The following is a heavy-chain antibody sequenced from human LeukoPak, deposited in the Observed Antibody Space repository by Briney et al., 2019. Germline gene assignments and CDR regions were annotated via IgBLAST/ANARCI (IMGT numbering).Heavy chain of an antibody. J-gene: IGHJ4*02. D-gene: IGHD1-26*01. V-gene: IGHV4-59*01. CDR3: ARDPGREDPRTYFDY. CDR1: GGSISSYY. CDR2: IYYSGST. Sequence: SETLSLTCTVSGGSISSYYWSWIRQPPGKGLEWIGYIYYSGSTNYNPSLKSRVTISVDTSKNQFFLKLSSVTAADTAVYYCARDPGREDPRTYFDYWGQGTLVTVSS.